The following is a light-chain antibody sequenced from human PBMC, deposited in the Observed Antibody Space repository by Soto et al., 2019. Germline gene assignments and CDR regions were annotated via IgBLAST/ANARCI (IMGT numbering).Light chain of an antibody. CDR3: CSSAGSDTMI. J-gene: IGLJ2*01. CDR1: SSNVGSYNL. V-gene: IGLV2-23*01. CDR2: DAS. Sequence: QSALTQPASVSGSPGQSITISCTGTSSNVGSYNLVSWYQQHPGEAPKLMIYDASKRLSGFSNRFSGSKSGNTASLTISGLQAEDEADYYCCSSAGSDTMIFGGGTKLTVL.